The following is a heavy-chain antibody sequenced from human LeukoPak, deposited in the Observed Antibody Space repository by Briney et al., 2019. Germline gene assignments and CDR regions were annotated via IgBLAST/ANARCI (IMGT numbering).Heavy chain of an antibody. CDR2: ISGSGDTT. CDR3: AKAGPKCGGDCYSDY. Sequence: GGSLRLSCAASGFTFSSHAMSWVRQAPGKGLEWVSAISGSGDTTYYADSVKGRFTISRDNSKNTLYLQMNSLRAEDTAVYYCAKAGPKCGGDCYSDYWGQGTLVTVSS. D-gene: IGHD2-21*02. V-gene: IGHV3-23*01. J-gene: IGHJ4*02. CDR1: GFTFSSHA.